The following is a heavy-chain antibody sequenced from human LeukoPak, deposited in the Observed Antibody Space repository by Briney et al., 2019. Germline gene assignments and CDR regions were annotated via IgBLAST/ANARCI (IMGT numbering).Heavy chain of an antibody. D-gene: IGHD4-17*01. CDR3: AREFGDYIVYYYYYYMDV. J-gene: IGHJ6*03. CDR1: GFTFSSYS. V-gene: IGHV3-48*01. CDR2: ISSSSSTI. Sequence: GGSLRLSCAASGFTFSSYSMNWVRQAPGKGLEWVSYISSSSSTIYYADSVKGRFTISRDNAKNSLYLQMNSLRAEDAAVYYCAREFGDYIVYYYYYYMDVWGKGTTVTVSS.